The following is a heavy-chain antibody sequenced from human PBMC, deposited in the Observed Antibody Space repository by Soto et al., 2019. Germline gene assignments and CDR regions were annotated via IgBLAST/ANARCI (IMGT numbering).Heavy chain of an antibody. V-gene: IGHV1-69*13. CDR2: IIPIFGTA. D-gene: IGHD3-10*01. Sequence: GASVKVSCKASGGTFSSYAISWVRQAPGQGLEWMGGIIPIFGTANYAQKFQGRVTITADESTSTAYMELSSLRSEDTAVYYCARYHLTYYYGSGSSPFDYWGQGTLVTVSS. CDR1: GGTFSSYA. J-gene: IGHJ4*02. CDR3: ARYHLTYYYGSGSSPFDY.